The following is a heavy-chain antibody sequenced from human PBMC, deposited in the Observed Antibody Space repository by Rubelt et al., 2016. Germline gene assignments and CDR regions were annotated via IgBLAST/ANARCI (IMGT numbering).Heavy chain of an antibody. CDR1: GGSISSYY. CDR2: IYYSGST. J-gene: IGHJ6*02. Sequence: QVQLQESGPGLVKPSETLSLTCTVSGGSISSYYWNWIRQPPGKGLEWIGYIYYSGSTNYNPSLKSRVTISVDTSKNQFSLQLSSVTAADTAGYYCALTTIMPGMDVWGQGTTVTVSS. V-gene: IGHV4-59*01. CDR3: ALTTIMPGMDV. D-gene: IGHD2-21*02.